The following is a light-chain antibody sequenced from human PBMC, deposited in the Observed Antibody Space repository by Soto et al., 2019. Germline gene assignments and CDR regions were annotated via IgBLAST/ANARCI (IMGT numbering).Light chain of an antibody. V-gene: IGKV1-5*01. Sequence: DIQMTQSPSTLSASVGDRITITCRASQSISSWLAWFQQKPGKAPNLLIYDASSLESGVPSRFSGSGSGTEVTLTISSLQPDDSATYYCQQYNIYSSFGQGTKLEIK. J-gene: IGKJ2*01. CDR3: QQYNIYSS. CDR2: DAS. CDR1: QSISSW.